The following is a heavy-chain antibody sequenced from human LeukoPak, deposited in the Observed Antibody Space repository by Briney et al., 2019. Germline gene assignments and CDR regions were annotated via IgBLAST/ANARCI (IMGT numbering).Heavy chain of an antibody. D-gene: IGHD6-19*01. V-gene: IGHV4-59*08. CDR3: ARRIAVAPFYGLDP. Sequence: SETLSLTCTVSGGSISNYYWCWIRQPPGKGLEWIGYIYYTGSTNYNPSLKSRVTISVDTSNNRFSLKLNSVTAADTAVYYCARRIAVAPFYGLDPWGQGTLVTVSS. J-gene: IGHJ5*02. CDR1: GGSISNYY. CDR2: IYYTGST.